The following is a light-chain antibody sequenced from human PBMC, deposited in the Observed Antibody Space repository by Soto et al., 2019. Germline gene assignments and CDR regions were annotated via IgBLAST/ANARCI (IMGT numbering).Light chain of an antibody. Sequence: NFMLTQPHSVSESPGKTVTISCTGSSGSIASNYVQWYQQRPGSAATTVIYEENQRPSGVPDRLSGSVDSSSNSASLTISGLKTEDDAYYYCQYYDNRNWVFGGGTKLTVL. CDR2: EEN. V-gene: IGLV6-57*02. CDR1: SGSIASNY. CDR3: QYYDNRNWV. J-gene: IGLJ3*02.